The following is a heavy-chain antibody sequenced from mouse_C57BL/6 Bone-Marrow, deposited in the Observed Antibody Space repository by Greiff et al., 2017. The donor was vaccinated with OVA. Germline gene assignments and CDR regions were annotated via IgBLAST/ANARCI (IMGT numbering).Heavy chain of an antibody. CDR3: ARGTAQAIAWFAY. D-gene: IGHD3-2*02. Sequence: EVHLVESEGGLVQPGSSMKLSCTASGFTFSDYYMAWVRQVPEKGLEWVANINYDGSSTYYLDSLKSRFIISRDNAKNILYLQMSSLKSEDTATYYCARGTAQAIAWFAYWGQGTLVTVSA. CDR2: INYDGSST. J-gene: IGHJ3*01. V-gene: IGHV5-16*01. CDR1: GFTFSDYY.